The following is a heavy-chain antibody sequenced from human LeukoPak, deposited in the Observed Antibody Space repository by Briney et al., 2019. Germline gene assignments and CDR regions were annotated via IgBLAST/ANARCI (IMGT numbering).Heavy chain of an antibody. CDR3: ARHPTDYVAFDI. J-gene: IGHJ3*02. CDR1: GVSISSSSYY. CDR2: IYYSGNT. D-gene: IGHD4-17*01. Sequence: SETLSLTCTVSGVSISSSSYYWGWIRQPPGKGLEWIGSIYYSGNTCYNPSLKSRVTISVDTSKNQFSLKLSSVTAADTAMYYCARHPTDYVAFDIWGQGTMVTVSS. V-gene: IGHV4-39*01.